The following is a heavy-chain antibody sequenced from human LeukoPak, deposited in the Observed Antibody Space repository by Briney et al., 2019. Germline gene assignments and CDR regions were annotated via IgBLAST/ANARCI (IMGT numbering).Heavy chain of an antibody. CDR3: AREGMGDGYNLEFGY. J-gene: IGHJ4*02. Sequence: GASVKVSCKASGGTFSSYAISWVRQAPGQGLEWMGGIIPIFGTANYAQKFQGRVTITADKFTSTAYMELSSLRSEDTAVYYCAREGMGDGYNLEFGYWGQGTLVTVSS. CDR1: GGTFSSYA. V-gene: IGHV1-69*06. D-gene: IGHD5-24*01. CDR2: IIPIFGTA.